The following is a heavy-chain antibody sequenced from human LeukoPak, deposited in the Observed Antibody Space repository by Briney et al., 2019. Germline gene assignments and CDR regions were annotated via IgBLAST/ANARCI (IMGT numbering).Heavy chain of an antibody. CDR1: GGSISSYY. CDR2: IYYSGST. D-gene: IGHD3-22*01. V-gene: IGHV4-59*01. CDR3: ARAVGLLGFFDY. Sequence: ASETLSLTCTVSGGSISSYYWSWIRQPPGKGLEWIGYIYYSGSTNYNPSLKSRVTISVDTSKNQFSLKLSSVTAADTAVYYCARAVGLLGFFDYWGQGTLVTVSS. J-gene: IGHJ4*02.